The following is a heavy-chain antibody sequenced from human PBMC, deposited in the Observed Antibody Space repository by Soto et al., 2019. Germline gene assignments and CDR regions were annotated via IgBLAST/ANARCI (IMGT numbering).Heavy chain of an antibody. V-gene: IGHV4-31*01. D-gene: IGHD2-8*01. J-gene: IGHJ4*02. CDR3: AREGTNDGY. CDR1: GGSISSGGYY. Sequence: PSETLSLTCTVSGGSISSGGYYWGWIRQHPGKGLEWIGYIYYSGSTYYNPSLKSQFTITVDTSKNQLTLKLSAVTAADTAGYYCAREGTNDGYWGQGTLVTVSS. CDR2: IYYSGST.